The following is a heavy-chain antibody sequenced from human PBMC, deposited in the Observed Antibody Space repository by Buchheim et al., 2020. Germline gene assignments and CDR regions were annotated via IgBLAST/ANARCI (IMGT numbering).Heavy chain of an antibody. D-gene: IGHD5-12*01. J-gene: IGHJ5*02. CDR3: ARQGGYSGHNWFDA. CDR1: GGSIGTYF. CDR2: IYYSGTT. V-gene: IGHV4-59*08. Sequence: QVHLQESGPGLVKPSETLSLTCTVSGGSIGTYFWSWIRQPPGKGLEWIGYIYYSGTTNYSPSLKGRVTLSVDTSNNQVYLPLTSVTAADTAVYYCARQGGYSGHNWFDAWGQGT.